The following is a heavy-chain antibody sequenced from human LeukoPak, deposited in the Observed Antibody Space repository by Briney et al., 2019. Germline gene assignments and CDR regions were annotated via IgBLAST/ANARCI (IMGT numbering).Heavy chain of an antibody. D-gene: IGHD6-6*01. CDR1: GFTFSSYG. J-gene: IGHJ1*01. CDR2: IWHDGSNK. Sequence: GGSLRLSCAASGFTFSSYGMHWVRQAPGKGLEWVAVIWHDGSNKYYADSVKGRFTISRDNSKNTLYLQMNSLRAEDTAVYYCARGSIAALPPLAEYLQHWGQGTLVTVSS. CDR3: ARGSIAALPPLAEYLQH. V-gene: IGHV3-33*01.